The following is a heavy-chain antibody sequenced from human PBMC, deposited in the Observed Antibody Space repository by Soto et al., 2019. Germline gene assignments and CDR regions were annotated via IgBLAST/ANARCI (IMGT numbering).Heavy chain of an antibody. CDR2: ISAGRST. J-gene: IGHJ6*04. Sequence: GGSLRLSCAASGFTFSNYAMNWVRQAPGKGPEWVSGISAGRSTYYADSVKGRFTISRDNSKSTLFLQLDSLRAEDTALYYCTKVRGDPVWGKGTTVTVSS. CDR3: TKVRGDPV. D-gene: IGHD4-17*01. V-gene: IGHV3-23*01. CDR1: GFTFSNYA.